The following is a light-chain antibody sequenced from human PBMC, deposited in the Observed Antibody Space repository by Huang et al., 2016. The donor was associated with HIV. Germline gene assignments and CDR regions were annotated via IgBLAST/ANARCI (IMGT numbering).Light chain of an antibody. CDR2: GAS. J-gene: IGKJ4*01. CDR3: QHYNNWPPLT. Sequence: EIVMTQSPATLSVSPGERATLSCRASQSISTKLAWYQQRPGQAPRRLSYGASSRATGIPDRFSGSGSETEFTLTISSLQSEDFAVYYCQHYNNWPPLTFGGGTKVEIK. CDR1: QSISTK. V-gene: IGKV3D-15*01.